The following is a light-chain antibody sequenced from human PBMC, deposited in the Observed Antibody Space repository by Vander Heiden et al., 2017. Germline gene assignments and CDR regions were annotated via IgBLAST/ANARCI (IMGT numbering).Light chain of an antibody. CDR2: EDN. CDR3: QSYDSSNVV. V-gene: IGLV6-57*01. Sequence: NFMLTQPHSVSASPGKPVTISCTRSSGSIASNYVQWYQQRPGSSPTTVIYEDNQRPSGVPDRFSGSIDSSSNSASLTISGLKTEDEADYYCQSYDSSNVVFGGGTKLTVL. J-gene: IGLJ2*01. CDR1: SGSIASNY.